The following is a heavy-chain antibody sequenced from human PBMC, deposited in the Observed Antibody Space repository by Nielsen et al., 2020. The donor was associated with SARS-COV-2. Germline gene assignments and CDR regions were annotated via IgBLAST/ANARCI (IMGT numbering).Heavy chain of an antibody. CDR2: ISWNSGSI. CDR3: AKDPSDGYSSSWYFDY. CDR1: GFTFDDHA. Sequence: SLKISCAASGFTFDDHAMHWVRQAPGKGLEWVSGISWNSGSIAYADSVKGRFTISRDNAKSSLYLQMNSPRAEDTALYYYAKDPSDGYSSSWYFDYWGQGTLVTVSS. V-gene: IGHV3-9*01. D-gene: IGHD6-13*01. J-gene: IGHJ4*02.